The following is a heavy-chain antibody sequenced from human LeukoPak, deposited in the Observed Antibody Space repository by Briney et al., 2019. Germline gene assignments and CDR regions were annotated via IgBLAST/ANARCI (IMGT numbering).Heavy chain of an antibody. CDR1: GGSISGYF. D-gene: IGHD5-12*01. V-gene: IGHV4-4*07. CDR3: AREPTSGRETTSGRPLDY. CDR2: MYATGSN. J-gene: IGHJ4*02. Sequence: SETLSLTCTVSGGSISGYFWTWIRQPAGKGLEWIGRMYATGSNNSNPSLKSRVTMSLDTSKNHFSLNITSLTAAATGVYYCAREPTSGRETTSGRPLDYWGPGTLVTVSS.